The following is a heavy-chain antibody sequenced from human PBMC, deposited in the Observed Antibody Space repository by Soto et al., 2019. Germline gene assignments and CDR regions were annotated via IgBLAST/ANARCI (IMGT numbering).Heavy chain of an antibody. Sequence: GGSLRLSCAASGFTFSSYAMYWVRQAPGKXLEWVAVISYDGSNKYYADSVKGRFTISRDNSKNTLYLQMNSLRAEDTAVYYCARDGNPHFFYGDYVEVYRMDVWGQGTMVTVSS. J-gene: IGHJ6*02. CDR1: GFTFSSYA. D-gene: IGHD4-17*01. CDR2: ISYDGSNK. CDR3: ARDGNPHFFYGDYVEVYRMDV. V-gene: IGHV3-30-3*01.